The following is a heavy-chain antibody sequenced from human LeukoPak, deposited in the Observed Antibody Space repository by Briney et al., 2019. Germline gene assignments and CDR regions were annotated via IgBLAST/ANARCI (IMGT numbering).Heavy chain of an antibody. J-gene: IGHJ4*02. CDR3: ARDLRAYYYDSSGYYFAY. V-gene: IGHV1-18*01. Sequence: ASVKVSCKASGYTFTSYGISWVRQAPGQGLEWMGWISAYNGNTNYAQKLQGRVTMTTDTSTSTAYMELRSLRSDDTAVYYCARDLRAYYYDSSGYYFAYWGQGTLVTVSS. D-gene: IGHD3-22*01. CDR2: ISAYNGNT. CDR1: GYTFTSYG.